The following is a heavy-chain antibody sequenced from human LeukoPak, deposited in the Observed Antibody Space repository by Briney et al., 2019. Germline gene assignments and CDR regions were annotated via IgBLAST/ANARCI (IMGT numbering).Heavy chain of an antibody. V-gene: IGHV6-1*01. Sequence: SQTLSLTCAISGDSVSSNSAAWNWIRQSPSRGLEWLERTYYRSKWYNDYAVSVKSRITINPGTSKNQFSLKLSSVTTADTAVYYCARRQMGYCSSTSCRRRSYYYYGMDVWGQGTTVTVSS. J-gene: IGHJ6*02. CDR3: ARRQMGYCSSTSCRRRSYYYYGMDV. CDR1: GDSVSSNSAA. CDR2: TYYRSKWYN. D-gene: IGHD2-2*01.